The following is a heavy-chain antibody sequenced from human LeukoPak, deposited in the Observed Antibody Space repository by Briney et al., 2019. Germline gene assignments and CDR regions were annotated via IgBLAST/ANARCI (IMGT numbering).Heavy chain of an antibody. Sequence: PGGSLRLSCSASGFTFSDAWMSWVRQVPGKGLEWVGHIKSKTNAGTTDYAAPVKGRFTISRDNSKNTLYLHMNRLRAEDTAVYYCAKDPNRYDSSIYYCAYWGQGTLVTVSS. D-gene: IGHD3-22*01. CDR2: IKSKTNAGTT. CDR1: GFTFSDAW. V-gene: IGHV3-15*01. J-gene: IGHJ4*02. CDR3: AKDPNRYDSSIYYCAY.